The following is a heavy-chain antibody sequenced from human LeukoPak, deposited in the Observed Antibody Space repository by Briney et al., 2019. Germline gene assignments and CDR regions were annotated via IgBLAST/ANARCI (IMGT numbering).Heavy chain of an antibody. D-gene: IGHD5-24*01. V-gene: IGHV4-59*01. J-gene: IGHJ4*02. CDR3: ARVSMEMATIAFDY. Sequence: SETLSLTCTVSGGSISSYYWSWIRQPPGKGLEWIGYIYYSGNTNYNPSLKSRVTISVDTSKNQFSLKLSSVTAADTAVYYCARVSMEMATIAFDYWGQGTLVTVSS. CDR2: IYYSGNT. CDR1: GGSISSYY.